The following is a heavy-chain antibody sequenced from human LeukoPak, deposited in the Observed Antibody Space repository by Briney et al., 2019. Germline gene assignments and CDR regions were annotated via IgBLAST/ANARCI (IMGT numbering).Heavy chain of an antibody. CDR2: IYTSGST. Sequence: SETLSLTCTVSGGSISSYYWSWIRQPAGKGLEWIGRIYTSGSTNYNPSLKSRVTMSVDTSKNQFSLKLSSVTAADTAVYYCARGMQPPVYYYYYYMDVWGKGTTVTVSS. V-gene: IGHV4-4*07. D-gene: IGHD6-13*01. CDR1: GGSISSYY. CDR3: ARGMQPPVYYYYYYMDV. J-gene: IGHJ6*03.